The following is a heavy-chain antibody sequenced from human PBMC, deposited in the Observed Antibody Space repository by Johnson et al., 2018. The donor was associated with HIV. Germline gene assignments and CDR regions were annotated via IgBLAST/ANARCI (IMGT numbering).Heavy chain of an antibody. D-gene: IGHD1-26*01. Sequence: QVQLVESGGALVQPGGSLRLSCAGSGFTFSDHYMSWVRQAPGKGLEWVSYISSSGSTIYYADSVKGRFTISRDNAKNSLYLQMNNLRAEDTALYYCARRWELHSNAFDIWGQGTMVTVSS. CDR2: ISSSGSTI. V-gene: IGHV3-11*01. CDR3: ARRWELHSNAFDI. J-gene: IGHJ3*02. CDR1: GFTFSDHY.